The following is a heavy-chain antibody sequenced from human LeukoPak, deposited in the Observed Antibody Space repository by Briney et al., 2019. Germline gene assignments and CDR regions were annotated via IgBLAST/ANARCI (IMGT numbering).Heavy chain of an antibody. CDR2: INPSGGST. CDR1: GYTFTSYY. Sequence: ASVKVSCKASGYTFTSYYMHWVRQAPGQGLEWMGLINPSGGSTSYAQKFQGRVTMTRDTSTSTVYMELSSLRSEDTAVYYCARDSRCCSSTSCYGFCGAYYFDYWGQGTLVTVSS. V-gene: IGHV1-46*01. D-gene: IGHD2-2*01. J-gene: IGHJ4*02. CDR3: ARDSRCCSSTSCYGFCGAYYFDY.